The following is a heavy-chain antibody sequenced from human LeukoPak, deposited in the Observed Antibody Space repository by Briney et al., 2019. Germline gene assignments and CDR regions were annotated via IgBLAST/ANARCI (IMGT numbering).Heavy chain of an antibody. CDR3: ASYPRYSSSPPFDY. D-gene: IGHD6-6*01. CDR1: GYSFTGQD. V-gene: IGHV1-2*02. J-gene: IGHJ4*02. CDR2: INPNTGGT. Sequence: ASVKVSCKASGYSFTGQDMHWVRQAPGHGLEWMGWINPNTGGTNYAQKFQGRVTMTRDTTISAAFMELSRLTSDDTAVYYCASYPRYSSSPPFDYWGQGTLVTVSP.